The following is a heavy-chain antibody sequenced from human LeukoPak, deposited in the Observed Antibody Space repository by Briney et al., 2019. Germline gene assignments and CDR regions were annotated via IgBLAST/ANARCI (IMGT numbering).Heavy chain of an antibody. D-gene: IGHD3-10*01. V-gene: IGHV4-59*02. CDR1: GGSVSSYY. J-gene: IGHJ3*02. Sequence: SETLSLTCTVSGGSVSSYYWSWIRQPPGKGLEWIGYIYYSGSTNYNPSLKSRVTISVDTSKNQFSLKLSSVTAADTAVYYCARSRITMVRGVITCDAFDIWGQGTMVTVSS. CDR3: ARSRITMVRGVITCDAFDI. CDR2: IYYSGST.